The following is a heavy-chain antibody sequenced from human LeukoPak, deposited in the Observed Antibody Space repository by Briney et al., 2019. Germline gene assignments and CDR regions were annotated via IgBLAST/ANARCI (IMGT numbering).Heavy chain of an antibody. J-gene: IGHJ2*01. D-gene: IGHD6-19*01. Sequence: GGSLRLSCVASGFPFDIYWMSWVRQGPGKGLEWVANIKSDGGEEYYADSVKGRLTVSRDNAKNSLFLQMNSLRVEDTAVYYCAKEKTVAGWYFDLWGRGTLVTVSS. CDR1: GFPFDIYW. CDR2: IKSDGGEE. CDR3: AKEKTVAGWYFDL. V-gene: IGHV3-7*01.